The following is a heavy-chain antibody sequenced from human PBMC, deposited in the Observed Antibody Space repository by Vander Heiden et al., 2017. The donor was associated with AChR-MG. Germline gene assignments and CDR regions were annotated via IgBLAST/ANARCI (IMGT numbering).Heavy chain of an antibody. CDR1: GLSSSCYA. D-gene: IGHD3-16*02. CDR3: AKGTTFELSAPYYFDY. J-gene: IGHJ4*02. Sequence: EVLLFESGGGLVQSAGSLRLSRSASGLSSSCYAMGWVRQAPGKGLEWVSSISGSGGSPHYADSVKGRFTISRDNSKNTLFLQMNSLRAEDTALYFCAKGTTFELSAPYYFDYWGQGTLVTVSS. CDR2: ISGSGGSP. V-gene: IGHV3-23*01.